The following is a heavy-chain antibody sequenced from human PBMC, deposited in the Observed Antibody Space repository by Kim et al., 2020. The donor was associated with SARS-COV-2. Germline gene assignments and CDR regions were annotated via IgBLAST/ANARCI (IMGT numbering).Heavy chain of an antibody. D-gene: IGHD3-10*01. CDR3: AREFGYYGSGRAY. V-gene: IGHV3-23*01. J-gene: IGHJ4*02. Sequence: YAGTVKGRFNNSRDNSKTTLYLQMNSLRAEDTAVYYCAREFGYYGSGRAYWGQGTLVTVSS.